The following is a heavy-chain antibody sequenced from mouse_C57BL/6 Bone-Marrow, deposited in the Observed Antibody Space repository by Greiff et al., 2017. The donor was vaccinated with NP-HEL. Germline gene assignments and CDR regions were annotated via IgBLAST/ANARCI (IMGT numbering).Heavy chain of an antibody. CDR3: ARSFSIYYYGTSPFAY. CDR2: IRNKANGYTT. J-gene: IGHJ3*01. D-gene: IGHD1-1*01. V-gene: IGHV7-3*01. CDR1: GFTFTDYY. Sequence: DVKLVESGGGLVQPGGSLSLSCAASGFTFTDYYMSWVRQPPGKALEWLGFIRNKANGYTTEYSASVKGRFTISRDNSQSILYLQMNALRAEDSATYYCARSFSIYYYGTSPFAYWGQGTLVTVSA.